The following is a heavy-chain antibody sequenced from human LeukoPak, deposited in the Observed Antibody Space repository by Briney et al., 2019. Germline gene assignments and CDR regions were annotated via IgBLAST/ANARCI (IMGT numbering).Heavy chain of an antibody. CDR2: IHYSGST. CDR1: GGSISSYY. V-gene: IGHV4-59*08. CDR3: ARHASSSGWSRYYFDY. Sequence: SETLSLTCTVSGGSISSYYWSWIRQPPGKGLEWIGYIHYSGSTNYNPSLKSRVTISVDTSKNQFSLKLSSVTAADTAVYYCARHASSSGWSRYYFDYWGQGTLVTVSS. J-gene: IGHJ4*02. D-gene: IGHD6-19*01.